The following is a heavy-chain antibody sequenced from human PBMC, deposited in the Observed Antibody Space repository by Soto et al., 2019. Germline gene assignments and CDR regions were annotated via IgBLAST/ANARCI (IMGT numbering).Heavy chain of an antibody. CDR3: ARSQGSSTSLAIYYYYYYGMDV. D-gene: IGHD2-2*01. CDR2: IIPIPGTA. J-gene: IGHJ6*02. V-gene: IGHV1-69*01. Sequence: QVQLVQSGAEVKKPGSSVKVSCKASGGTFSSYAISWMRQAPGQGLEWMGGIIPIPGTANYAQKFQGRVTITADEYTSTAYMELSSLRSADTAVYYCARSQGSSTSLAIYYYYYYGMDVWGQGTTVTVSS. CDR1: GGTFSSYA.